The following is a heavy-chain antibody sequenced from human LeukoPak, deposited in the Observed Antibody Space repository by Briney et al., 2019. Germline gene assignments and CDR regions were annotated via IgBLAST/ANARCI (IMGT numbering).Heavy chain of an antibody. CDR2: IKWNGDST. CDR1: GFTFDDYG. Sequence: GGSLRLSCAASGFTFDDYGMTWVRQAPGKGLEWVAGIKWNGDSTGYADSVKGRFTISRDNAKNSLYLQMNSLRAEDTAFYYCARDPYGGYMYYFDYWGQGTLVTVSS. CDR3: ARDPYGGYMYYFDY. D-gene: IGHD5-12*01. J-gene: IGHJ4*02. V-gene: IGHV3-20*04.